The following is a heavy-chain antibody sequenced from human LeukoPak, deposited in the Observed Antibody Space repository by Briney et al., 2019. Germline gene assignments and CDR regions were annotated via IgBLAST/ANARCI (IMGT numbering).Heavy chain of an antibody. V-gene: IGHV4-59*12. CDR3: ARDKCSSTSCYNRGSNWFDP. J-gene: IGHJ5*02. Sequence: SETLSLTCTVSGGSISSYYWSWIRQPPGKGLEWIGYIYYSGSTNYNPSLKSRVTMSVDTSKNQFSLKLSSVTAADTAVYYCARDKCSSTSCYNRGSNWFDPWGQGTLVTVSS. CDR2: IYYSGST. D-gene: IGHD2-2*01. CDR1: GGSISSYY.